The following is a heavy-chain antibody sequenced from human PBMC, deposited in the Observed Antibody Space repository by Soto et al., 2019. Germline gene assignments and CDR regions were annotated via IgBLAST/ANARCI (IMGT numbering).Heavy chain of an antibody. D-gene: IGHD1-26*01. V-gene: IGHV1-8*01. CDR1: GYTFTSYD. CDR3: ARGRENYYYYYGMDV. CDR2: MNPNSGNT. Sequence: ASVKVSCKASGYTFTSYDINWVRQATGQGLEWMGRMNPNSGNTGYAQKFQGRVTMTRNTSISTAYMELSSLRSEDTAVYYCARGRENYYYYYGMDVWGQGTTVTVSS. J-gene: IGHJ6*02.